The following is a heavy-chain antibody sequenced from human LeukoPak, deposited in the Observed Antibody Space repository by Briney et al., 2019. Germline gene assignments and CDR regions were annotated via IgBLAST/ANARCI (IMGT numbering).Heavy chain of an antibody. J-gene: IGHJ4*02. V-gene: IGHV4-34*12. CDR2: IIHSGST. CDR1: GGSFSGYY. Sequence: SETLSLTCAVYGGSFSGYYWSWIRQPPGKGLEWIGEIIHSGSTNYNPSLKSRVTISVDTSKNQFSLKLSSVTAADPAVYYCARAPWGSYRYTSPRLYYWGQGTLVTVSS. CDR3: ARAPWGSYRYTSPRLYY. D-gene: IGHD3-16*02.